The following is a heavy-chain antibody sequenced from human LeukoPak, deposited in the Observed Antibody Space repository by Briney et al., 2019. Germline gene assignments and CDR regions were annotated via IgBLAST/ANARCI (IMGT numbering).Heavy chain of an antibody. D-gene: IGHD3-3*01. J-gene: IGHJ5*02. Sequence: PGGSLRLSCAASGFTFSSYGMHWVRQAPGKGLEWVAFIRYDGSNKYYADSVKGRFTISRDNSKNTLYLQMNSMRAEDTAVYYCAKSAPLTIFGVAHPFAPWGQGTLVTVSS. CDR2: IRYDGSNK. CDR3: AKSAPLTIFGVAHPFAP. CDR1: GFTFSSYG. V-gene: IGHV3-30*02.